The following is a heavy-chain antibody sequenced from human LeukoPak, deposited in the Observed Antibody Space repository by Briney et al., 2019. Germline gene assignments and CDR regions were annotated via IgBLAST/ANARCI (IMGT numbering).Heavy chain of an antibody. CDR1: GYTFTSYY. Sequence: AASVKVSCKASGYTFTSYYMHWVRQAPGQGLEWMGWINPNSGGTNYAQKFQGRVTMTRDTSISTAYMELSRLRSDDTAVYYCARARGWFGELLLYFDYWGQGTLVIVSS. J-gene: IGHJ4*02. V-gene: IGHV1-2*02. CDR2: INPNSGGT. D-gene: IGHD3-10*01. CDR3: ARARGWFGELLLYFDY.